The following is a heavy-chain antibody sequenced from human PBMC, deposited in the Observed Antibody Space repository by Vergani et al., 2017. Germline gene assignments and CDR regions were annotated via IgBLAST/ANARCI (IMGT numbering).Heavy chain of an antibody. CDR3: AKDGIAAAGYHMYYFDY. V-gene: IGHV3-30*18. Sequence: QVQLVESGGGVVQPGRSLRLSCAASGFTFSSYGMHWVRQAPGKGLEWVAVISYDGSNKYYADSVKGRFTISRDNSKNTLYLQMNSLRAEDTAVYYCAKDGIAAAGYHMYYFDYWGQGTLVIVSS. CDR1: GFTFSSYG. J-gene: IGHJ4*02. CDR2: ISYDGSNK. D-gene: IGHD6-13*01.